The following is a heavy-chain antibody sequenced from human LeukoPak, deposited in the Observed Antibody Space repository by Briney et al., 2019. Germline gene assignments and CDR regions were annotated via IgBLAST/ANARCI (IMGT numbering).Heavy chain of an antibody. CDR1: GFTFDNYA. CDR2: ISWSSGSI. D-gene: IGHD3-3*01. V-gene: IGHV3-9*01. J-gene: IGHJ3*02. Sequence: GRSLRLSCAASGFTFDNYAMHWVRQAPGKGLEWVSGISWSSGSIDYADSVKGRFTISRDNAKNSLYLQMNSLRAEDTAVYYCARDGITIFGVVPGDIWGQGTMVTVSS. CDR3: ARDGITIFGVVPGDI.